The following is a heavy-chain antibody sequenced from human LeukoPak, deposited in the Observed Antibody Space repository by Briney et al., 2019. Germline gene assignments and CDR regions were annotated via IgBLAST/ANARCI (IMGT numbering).Heavy chain of an antibody. Sequence: GGSLRLSCAASGFTFDDYGMSWVRQAPGKGREWVSGINWNGGSTGYADAVEGRFTISRDNGKNSLYLERKTVSGEDTALYYCARNNDYGNYARSTPVGYFDYWGQGTLVTASS. V-gene: IGHV3-20*04. CDR3: ARNNDYGNYARSTPVGYFDY. CDR1: GFTFDDYG. D-gene: IGHD4-11*01. CDR2: INWNGGST. J-gene: IGHJ4*02.